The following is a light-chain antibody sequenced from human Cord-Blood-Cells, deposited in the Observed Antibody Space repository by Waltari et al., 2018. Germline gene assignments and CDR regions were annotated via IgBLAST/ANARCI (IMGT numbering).Light chain of an antibody. CDR3: NSRDSSGNHWV. J-gene: IGLJ3*02. V-gene: IGLV3-19*01. Sequence: SSALTQEPALSVALGQTVRITCQGDSLRSYYASWYQQKPGQAPVLVIYGKNNRPSGIPDRFSGSSSGNTASLTITGAQAEDEADYYCNSRDSSGNHWVFGGGTKLTVL. CDR1: SLRSYY. CDR2: GKN.